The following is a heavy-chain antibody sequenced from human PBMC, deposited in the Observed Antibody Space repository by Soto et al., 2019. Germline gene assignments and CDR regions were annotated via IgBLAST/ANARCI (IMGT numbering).Heavy chain of an antibody. V-gene: IGHV1-2*02. CDR2: INPNSGGT. CDR1: GYTFTGYY. Sequence: QVQLVQSGAEVKKPGASVKVSCKASGYTFTGYYMHWVRQAPGQGFEWMGWINPNSGGTNYAQKFQGRVTMTRDTSISTVCRELSRLRSDDTAVYYCAGNWNDGDDYFDYWGQGTLVTVSS. D-gene: IGHD1-1*01. J-gene: IGHJ4*02. CDR3: AGNWNDGDDYFDY.